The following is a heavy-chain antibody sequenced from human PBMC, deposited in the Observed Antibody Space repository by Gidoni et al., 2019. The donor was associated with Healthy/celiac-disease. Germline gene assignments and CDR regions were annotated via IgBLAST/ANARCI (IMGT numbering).Heavy chain of an antibody. CDR2: INHSGSP. D-gene: IGHD3-10*01. CDR1: GGSFSGYY. CDR3: ARGFREPGDY. J-gene: IGHJ4*02. Sequence: QVQLQQWGAGLLKPSETLSLTCAVYGGSFSGYYWSWIRQPPGKGLEWIGEINHSGSPNYNPSLKSRVTISVDTSKNQFSLKLSSVTAADTAVYYCARGFREPGDYWGQGTLVTVSS. V-gene: IGHV4-34*01.